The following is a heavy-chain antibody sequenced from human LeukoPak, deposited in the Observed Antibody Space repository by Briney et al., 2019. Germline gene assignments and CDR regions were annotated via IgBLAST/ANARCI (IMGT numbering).Heavy chain of an antibody. CDR3: NVATRWYGMDV. J-gene: IGHJ6*02. V-gene: IGHV4-34*01. Sequence: SETLSLTCAVYGGSFSGYYWSWIRQPPGKGLEWIGEINHSGGTNYNPSLKSRVTISVDTSKNQFSLKLSSVTAADTAVYYCNVATRWYGMDVWGQGTTVTVSS. CDR2: INHSGGT. CDR1: GGSFSGYY. D-gene: IGHD5-12*01.